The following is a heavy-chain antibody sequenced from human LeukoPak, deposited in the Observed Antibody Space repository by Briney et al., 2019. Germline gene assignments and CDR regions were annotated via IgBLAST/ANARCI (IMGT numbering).Heavy chain of an antibody. V-gene: IGHV1-69*02. CDR2: IIPILGIA. CDR1: GGTFSSYT. D-gene: IGHD1-26*01. J-gene: IGHJ5*02. Sequence: SVKVSCKASGGTFSSYTISWVRQAPGQGREWMGRIIPILGIANYAQKFQGRVTITADKSTSTAYMELSSLRSEDTAVYYCATLVGATTNWFDPWGQGTLVTVSS. CDR3: ATLVGATTNWFDP.